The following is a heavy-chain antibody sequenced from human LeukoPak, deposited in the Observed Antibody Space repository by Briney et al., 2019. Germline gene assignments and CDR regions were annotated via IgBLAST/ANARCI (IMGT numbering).Heavy chain of an antibody. Sequence: GGSLRLSCAASGFTFSDYYMSWIRQAPGKGLEWVSYISSSGSTIYYADSVKGRFTISRDNAKNSLYLQMNSLRAEDTAVYYCARPLYYYDSSDTPDGYWGQGTLVNVSS. CDR3: ARPLYYYDSSDTPDGY. J-gene: IGHJ4*02. CDR1: GFTFSDYY. CDR2: ISSSGSTI. D-gene: IGHD3-22*01. V-gene: IGHV3-11*01.